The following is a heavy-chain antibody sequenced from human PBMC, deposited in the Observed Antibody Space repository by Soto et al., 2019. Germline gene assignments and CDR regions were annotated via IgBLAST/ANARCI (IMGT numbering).Heavy chain of an antibody. CDR3: ARGAGIGYDFWSGYLEYFQH. D-gene: IGHD3-3*01. J-gene: IGHJ1*01. V-gene: IGHV3-7*05. Sequence: GSRRLSWAAAGFTFSSHWSSCVRQAPRKGLEWVDNIKQDGSDKYYVDSVKGRFTISRDNAKNSLYLQMNSLRAEDTAVYYCARGAGIGYDFWSGYLEYFQHWGQGTLVTVSS. CDR2: IKQDGSDK. CDR1: GFTFSSHW.